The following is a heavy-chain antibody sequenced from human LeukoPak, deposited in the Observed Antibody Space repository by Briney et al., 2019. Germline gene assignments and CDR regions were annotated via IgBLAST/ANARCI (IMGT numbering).Heavy chain of an antibody. J-gene: IGHJ4*02. V-gene: IGHV3-21*01. Sequence: GGSLRLSCAASGFTFSSYSMNWVRQAPGKGLEWVSSISSSSSYIYYADSVKGRFTISRDNAKNSLYLQMNSLRAEDTAVYYCARERSPLLYSGRSYHFDYWGQGTLVTVSS. CDR2: ISSSSSYI. CDR1: GFTFSSYS. D-gene: IGHD1-26*01. CDR3: ARERSPLLYSGRSYHFDY.